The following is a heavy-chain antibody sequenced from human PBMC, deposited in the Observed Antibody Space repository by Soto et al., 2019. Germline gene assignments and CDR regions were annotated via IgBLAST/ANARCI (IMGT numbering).Heavy chain of an antibody. CDR3: ARRLGGVDIVVVVAGNNRGYMDV. J-gene: IGHJ6*03. CDR2: IYYSGST. D-gene: IGHD2-15*01. Sequence: PSETLSLTCTVSGGSISSGDYYWSWIRQPPGKGLEWIGYIYYSGSTYYNPSLKSRVTISVDTSKNQFSLKLSSVTAADTAVYYCARRLGGVDIVVVVAGNNRGYMDVWGKGTTVTVSS. V-gene: IGHV4-30-4*01. CDR1: GGSISSGDYY.